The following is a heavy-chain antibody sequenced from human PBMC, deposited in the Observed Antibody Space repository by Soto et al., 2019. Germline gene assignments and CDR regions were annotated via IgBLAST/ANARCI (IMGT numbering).Heavy chain of an antibody. CDR2: IDWDDDK. CDR3: AHSDYYRSGSPAAFDI. Sequence: QITLKASGPTLVKPTQPLTLTCTFSGISLSTSGVGVGWIRQPPGKTLEWLALIDWDDDKRYSPSLNSRLTITKDTSKNQVDLTLTTMDPMDTATYYCAHSDYYRSGSPAAFDIWGQGTMVTVSS. CDR1: GISLSTSGVG. V-gene: IGHV2-5*02. D-gene: IGHD3-10*01. J-gene: IGHJ3*02.